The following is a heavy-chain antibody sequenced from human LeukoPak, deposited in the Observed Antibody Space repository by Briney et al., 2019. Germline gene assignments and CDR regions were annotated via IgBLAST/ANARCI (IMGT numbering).Heavy chain of an antibody. D-gene: IGHD3-9*01. CDR1: GFTFSSYA. Sequence: GGSLRLSRAASGFTFSSYAMHWVRQAPGKGLEYVSAISSNGGSTYYANSVKGRFTISRDNSKSTLYLQMGSLRAEDMAVYYCARARTLRYFDWLSTAGMDVWGQGTTVTVSS. CDR2: ISSNGGST. CDR3: ARARTLRYFDWLSTAGMDV. J-gene: IGHJ6*02. V-gene: IGHV3-64*01.